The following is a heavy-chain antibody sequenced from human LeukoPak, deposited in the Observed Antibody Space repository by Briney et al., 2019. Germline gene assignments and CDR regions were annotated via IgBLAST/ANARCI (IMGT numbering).Heavy chain of an antibody. V-gene: IGHV1-8*01. J-gene: IGHJ4*02. D-gene: IGHD5-18*01. CDR2: MNPNSGNT. Sequence: ASVKVSCKSSGYTFTSYDINWVRQATGQGLEWMGWMNPNSGNTGYAQKFQGRDTMTRNTSISTAYMELSSLRSEDTAVYYCARRRGYSYGPPLSYWGQGTLVTVSS. CDR1: GYTFTSYD. CDR3: ARRRGYSYGPPLSY.